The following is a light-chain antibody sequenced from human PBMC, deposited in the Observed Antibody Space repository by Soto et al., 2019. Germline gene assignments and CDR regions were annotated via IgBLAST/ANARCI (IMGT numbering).Light chain of an antibody. V-gene: IGKV3-15*01. CDR3: QQYYKWPPFT. Sequence: EIVMTQSPATLSVSPGERVTLSCRASQRIDTSLAWYQQRPGQAPRLLLYNAATRATGIPARFSGRGFGTEFTLTISSLQSEDFALYYCQQYYKWPPFTFGPGTKVDI. CDR1: QRIDTS. J-gene: IGKJ3*01. CDR2: NAA.